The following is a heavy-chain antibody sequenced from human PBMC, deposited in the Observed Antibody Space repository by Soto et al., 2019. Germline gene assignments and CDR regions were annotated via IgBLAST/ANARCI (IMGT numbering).Heavy chain of an antibody. CDR3: ARCRGGFDAFDI. V-gene: IGHV3-72*01. D-gene: IGHD3-16*01. Sequence: PGGSLRLSCAASGFTFSDHYMDWVRQAPGKGLEWVGRTRNKANSYTTEYAASVKGRFTISRDDSKNSLYLQMNSLKTEDTAVYYCARCRGGFDAFDIWGQGTMVTVSS. CDR1: GFTFSDHY. J-gene: IGHJ3*02. CDR2: TRNKANSYTT.